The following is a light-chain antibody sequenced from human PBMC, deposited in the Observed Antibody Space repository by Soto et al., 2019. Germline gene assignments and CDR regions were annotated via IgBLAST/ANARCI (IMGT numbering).Light chain of an antibody. V-gene: IGLV1-44*01. CDR3: AAWEDSLNGGI. CDR1: TSNIGTNT. CDR2: HNT. J-gene: IGLJ2*01. Sequence: QSVLTQPPAASWTPGQRVTISCSGVTSNIGTNTVTWYQQVPGTAPKLLLYHNTQRHSGVHDRFSGSKSGASASLAISGLQSEYEDDYYCAAWEDSLNGGIFVDGTKLTVL.